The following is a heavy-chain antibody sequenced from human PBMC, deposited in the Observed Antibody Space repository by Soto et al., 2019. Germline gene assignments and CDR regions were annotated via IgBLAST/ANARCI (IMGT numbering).Heavy chain of an antibody. CDR3: ARGAAVAGDDYFDY. Sequence: QLQLQESGPGLVKPSETLSLTCTVSGGSISSSSYYWGWIRQPPGKGLEWIGSIYYSGSTYYNPSRKSRVPMSVDTSKNQFALKLRSVTAADTAVYYCARGAAVAGDDYFDYWGQGTLVTVSS. J-gene: IGHJ4*02. D-gene: IGHD6-19*01. CDR1: GGSISSSSYY. V-gene: IGHV4-39*01. CDR2: IYYSGST.